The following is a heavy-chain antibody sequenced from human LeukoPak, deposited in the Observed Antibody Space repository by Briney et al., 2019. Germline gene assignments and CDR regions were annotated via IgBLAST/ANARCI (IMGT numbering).Heavy chain of an antibody. CDR1: GYTFTGYY. D-gene: IGHD2-15*01. CDR3: ARGAGGSYIDVHEDYFDY. V-gene: IGHV1-2*04. CDR2: INPNSGGT. Sequence: ASVKVSCKASGYTFTGYYMHWVRQAPGQGLEWMGWINPNSGGTNYAQKFQGWVTMTRDTSISTAYMELSRLGSDDTAVYYCARGAGGSYIDVHEDYFDYWGQGTLVTVSS. J-gene: IGHJ4*02.